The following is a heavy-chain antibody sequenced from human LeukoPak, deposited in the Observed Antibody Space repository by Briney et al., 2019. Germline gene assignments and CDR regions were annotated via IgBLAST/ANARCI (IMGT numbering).Heavy chain of an antibody. V-gene: IGHV3-48*01. CDR2: ISSSSSAI. CDR1: GFTFSSYS. D-gene: IGHD6-19*01. Sequence: GGSLRLSCAASGFTFSSYSMNWVRQAPGKGLEWVSYISSSSSAIYYADSVKGRFTISRDNSKNTLYLQMNSLRAEDTAVYYCARVDAGYSSGWYYMDVWGKGTTVTISS. CDR3: ARVDAGYSSGWYYMDV. J-gene: IGHJ6*03.